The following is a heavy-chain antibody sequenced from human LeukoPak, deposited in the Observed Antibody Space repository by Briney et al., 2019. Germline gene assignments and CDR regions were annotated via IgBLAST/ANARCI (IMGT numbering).Heavy chain of an antibody. Sequence: SETLTLTCAVYGGSFSGYYWSWIRQPPGKGLEWIGEINHSGSTNYNPSLKSRVTISVDTSKNQFSLKLSSVTAADTAVYYCARAFVAARTLLGVWGQGTTVTVSS. CDR3: ARAFVAARTLLGV. CDR2: INHSGST. J-gene: IGHJ6*02. V-gene: IGHV4-34*01. D-gene: IGHD2-21*01. CDR1: GGSFSGYY.